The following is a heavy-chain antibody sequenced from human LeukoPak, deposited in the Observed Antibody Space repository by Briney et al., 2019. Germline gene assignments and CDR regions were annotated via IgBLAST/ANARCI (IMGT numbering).Heavy chain of an antibody. J-gene: IGHJ4*02. Sequence: PGGSLRLSCAASGFTFSSYGMHWVRQAPGKGLEWVAVISYDGSNTYYADSVKGRFTISRDNSKNTLYPQMNSLRAEDTAVYYCARYAAIAAAERYFDYWGQGTLVTVSS. CDR3: ARYAAIAAAERYFDY. D-gene: IGHD6-13*01. V-gene: IGHV3-30*03. CDR1: GFTFSSYG. CDR2: ISYDGSNT.